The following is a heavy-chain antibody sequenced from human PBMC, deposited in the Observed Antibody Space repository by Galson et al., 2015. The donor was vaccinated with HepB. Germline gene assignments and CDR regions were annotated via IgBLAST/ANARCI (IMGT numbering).Heavy chain of an antibody. CDR2: IYSGGST. CDR3: ARDPGGDTAMVYYYYGMDV. D-gene: IGHD5-18*01. CDR1: GFTVSSNY. J-gene: IGHJ6*02. Sequence: SLRPSCAASGFTVSSNYMSWVRQAPGKGLEWVSVIYSGGSTYYADSVKGRFTISRDNSKNTLYLQMNSLRAEDTAVYYCARDPGGDTAMVYYYYGMDVWGQGTTVTVSS. V-gene: IGHV3-66*01.